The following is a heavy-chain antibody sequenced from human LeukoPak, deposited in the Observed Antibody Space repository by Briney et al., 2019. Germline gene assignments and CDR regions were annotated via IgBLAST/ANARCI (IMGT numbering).Heavy chain of an antibody. Sequence: GGSLRLSCAASGFTFSSYGMHWVRQAPGKGLEWVAVISYDGSNKYYADSVKGRYTISRDNSKNTLYLQMNSLRAEDTAVYYCAKDPYYHGSGSYGPDYWGQGTLVTVSS. D-gene: IGHD3-10*01. CDR1: GFTFSSYG. V-gene: IGHV3-30*18. CDR3: AKDPYYHGSGSYGPDY. CDR2: ISYDGSNK. J-gene: IGHJ4*02.